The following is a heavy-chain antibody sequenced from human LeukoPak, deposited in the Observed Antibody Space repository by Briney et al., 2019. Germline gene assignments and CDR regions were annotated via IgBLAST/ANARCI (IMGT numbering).Heavy chain of an antibody. D-gene: IGHD2-21*02. J-gene: IGHJ4*02. CDR3: ARDRGDGLDY. V-gene: IGHV3-21*05. CDR2: ISSSSSYI. CDR1: GFTFSSYS. Sequence: GGSLRLSCAASGFTFSSYSMNWVRQAPGKGLEWVSYISSSSSYIYYADSVKGRFTISRDNAKNSLYLQMNSLRAEDTAVYYCARDRGDGLDYWGQGTLVTVSS.